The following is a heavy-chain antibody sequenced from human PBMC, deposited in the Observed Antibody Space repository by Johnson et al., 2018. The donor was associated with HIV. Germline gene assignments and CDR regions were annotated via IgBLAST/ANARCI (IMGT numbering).Heavy chain of an antibody. Sequence: QVQLVESGGGAVQPGRSLRLSCAASGFTFSHYSMHWVRQAPGKGLEWLAVTSNDGGNKYYSDSVKGRFTVSRDTAKNSLYLQMNSLRPEDTAFYHCVKGFRRYLKFGGGLLDAFDLWGQGTMVTVSS. D-gene: IGHD3-9*01. CDR2: TSNDGGNK. CDR3: VKGFRRYLKFGGGLLDAFDL. V-gene: IGHV3-30-3*02. CDR1: GFTFSHYS. J-gene: IGHJ3*01.